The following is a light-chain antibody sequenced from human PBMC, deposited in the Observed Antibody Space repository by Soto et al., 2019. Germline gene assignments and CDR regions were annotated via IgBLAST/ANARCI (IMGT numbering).Light chain of an antibody. J-gene: IGLJ1*01. Sequence: QSVLTQPASVSGSPGQSITISCTGTSSDVGGYNYVSWYQHHPGKAPKLMIYEVSNRPSGVSNRVSGSKSVNTASLTISGLQAEDEADYYCSSYTSSSTYVFGTGTKVTVL. CDR1: SSDVGGYNY. CDR2: EVS. V-gene: IGLV2-14*01. CDR3: SSYTSSSTYV.